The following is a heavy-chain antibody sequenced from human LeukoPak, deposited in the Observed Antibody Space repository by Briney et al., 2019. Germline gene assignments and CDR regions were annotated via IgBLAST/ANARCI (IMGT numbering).Heavy chain of an antibody. CDR1: GFTVSSNY. Sequence: GGSLRLSCAASGFTVSSNYMSWVRQAPGKELEWVSVIYTGGSTYYADSVKGRFAISRDNSKNTLYLQMNSLRAEDTAVYYCARGCPIDSSGWYYFDYWGQGTLVTVSS. V-gene: IGHV3-53*01. CDR2: IYTGGST. D-gene: IGHD6-19*01. J-gene: IGHJ4*02. CDR3: ARGCPIDSSGWYYFDY.